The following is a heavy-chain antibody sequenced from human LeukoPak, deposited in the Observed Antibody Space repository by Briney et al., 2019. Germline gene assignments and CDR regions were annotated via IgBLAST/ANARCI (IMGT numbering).Heavy chain of an antibody. V-gene: IGHV1-18*01. CDR2: ISAYNGNT. CDR3: ARDPYCSSTSCARPYYFDY. Sequence: ASVKVSCKASGYTFTSYGISWVRQAPGQGLEWMGWISAYNGNTNYAQKLQGRVTMTTDTSTSTAYMELRSLRSDDTAVYYCARDPYCSSTSCARPYYFDYWGQGTLVTVSS. J-gene: IGHJ4*02. D-gene: IGHD2-2*01. CDR1: GYTFTSYG.